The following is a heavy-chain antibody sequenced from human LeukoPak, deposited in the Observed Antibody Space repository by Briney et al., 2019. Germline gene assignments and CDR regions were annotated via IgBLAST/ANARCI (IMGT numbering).Heavy chain of an antibody. CDR3: ARAGYDILTGYYRDY. J-gene: IGHJ4*02. V-gene: IGHV4-34*01. D-gene: IGHD3-9*01. CDR1: GGSFSGYY. CDR2: INHSGST. Sequence: SETLSLTCAVYGGSFSGYYWSWIRQPPGKGLEWIGEINHSGSTNYIPSLKSRVTISVDTSKNQFSLRLSSVTAADTAVYYCARAGYDILTGYYRDYWGQGTLVTVSS.